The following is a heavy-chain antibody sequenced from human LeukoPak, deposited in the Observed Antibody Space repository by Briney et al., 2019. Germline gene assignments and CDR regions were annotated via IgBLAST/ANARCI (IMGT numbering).Heavy chain of an antibody. CDR2: IYYSGST. Sequence: SETLSLTCTVSGGSLSDYYWTWVRQPPGKGLEWIGYIYYSGSTNYNPSLKSRVTISVDTSKTQFSLKLTSVTAADTAVYYCARVYYYDSSGYDLDAFDIWGQGTMVTVSS. J-gene: IGHJ3*02. V-gene: IGHV4-59*01. CDR1: GGSLSDYY. CDR3: ARVYYYDSSGYDLDAFDI. D-gene: IGHD3-22*01.